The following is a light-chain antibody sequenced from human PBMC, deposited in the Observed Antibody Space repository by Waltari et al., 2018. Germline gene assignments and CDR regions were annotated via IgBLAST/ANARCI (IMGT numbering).Light chain of an antibody. J-gene: IGLJ2*01. CDR1: SSNVANYNL. CDR3: CSFAGGNNFEVI. CDR2: EVS. Sequence: QSALTQPASVSGSPGQSLTISCTGTSSNVANYNLVSWYQHHPGKAPKLLIYEVSKRPAGISNRFSGSTSGNTASLTISGLQAEDESDYYCCSFAGGNNFEVIFGGGTRLTVL. V-gene: IGLV2-23*02.